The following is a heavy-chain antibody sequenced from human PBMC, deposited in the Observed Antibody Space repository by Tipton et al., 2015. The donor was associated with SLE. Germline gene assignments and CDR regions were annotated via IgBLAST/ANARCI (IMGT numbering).Heavy chain of an antibody. CDR2: VFSSGST. Sequence: TLSLTCTVSGASISSYYFNWIRQPPGKDLEWIGYVFSSGSTNYTPSLKSRVTISVDTSNNQFSLRLNSMTAADTAVYYCARGPNGPAAMLDYWGQGTLVSVSS. CDR3: ARGPNGPAAMLDY. D-gene: IGHD2-2*01. V-gene: IGHV4-59*01. CDR1: GASISSYY. J-gene: IGHJ4*02.